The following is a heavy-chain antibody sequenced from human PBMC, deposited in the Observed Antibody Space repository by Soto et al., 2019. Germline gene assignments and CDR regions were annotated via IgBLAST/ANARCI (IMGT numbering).Heavy chain of an antibody. CDR3: ARAAETGGNWFDP. CDR2: INHSGST. J-gene: IGHJ5*02. D-gene: IGHD1-1*01. V-gene: IGHV4-34*01. CDR1: GGSFSGYY. Sequence: SETLFLTCAVYGGSFSGYYWSWIRQPPGKGLEWIGEINHSGSTNYNPSLKSRVTISVDTSKNQFSLKLSSVTAADTAVYYCARAAETGGNWFDPWGQGTLVTVSS.